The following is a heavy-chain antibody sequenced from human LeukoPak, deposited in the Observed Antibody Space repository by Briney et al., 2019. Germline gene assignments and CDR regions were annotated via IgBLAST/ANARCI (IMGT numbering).Heavy chain of an antibody. J-gene: IGHJ4*02. CDR1: GGSISSYY. CDR3: ARSPSYYDILTGLLQFDY. CDR2: IYYSGST. V-gene: IGHV4-59*01. D-gene: IGHD3-9*01. Sequence: SETLSLTCTVSGGSISSYYWSWIRQPPGKGLEWIGYIYYSGSTNYNPSLKSRVTISVDTSKNQFSLKLSSVTAADTAVYYCARSPSYYDILTGLLQFDYWGQGTLVTVSS.